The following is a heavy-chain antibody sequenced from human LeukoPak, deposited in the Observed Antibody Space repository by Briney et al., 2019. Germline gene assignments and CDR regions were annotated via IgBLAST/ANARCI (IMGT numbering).Heavy chain of an antibody. Sequence: GGSLRLSCAASGFTFSVFAMHWVRQAPGKGLEWVSSISGSGDSTYYADSVKGRFTFSRDNSKNTLYLQMNSLRAEDTAVYYCAKNFWSDKYYYYYMDVWGKGTTVTVSS. D-gene: IGHD3-3*01. J-gene: IGHJ6*03. CDR1: GFTFSVFA. V-gene: IGHV3-23*01. CDR2: ISGSGDST. CDR3: AKNFWSDKYYYYYMDV.